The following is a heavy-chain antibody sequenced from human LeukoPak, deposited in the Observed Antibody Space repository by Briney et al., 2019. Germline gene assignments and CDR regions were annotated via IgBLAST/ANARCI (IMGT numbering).Heavy chain of an antibody. J-gene: IGHJ4*02. D-gene: IGHD3-10*02. CDR2: ISGSGSHT. Sequence: GGSVRLSCAASGFSFSSHAMNWVRQAPGKGLEWVSAISGSGSHTYYADSVRGRFTISRDNSKSTLYLQMNSLRAEDTALYYCAKDVRGYNRPFDYWGQGTLVTVSS. CDR1: GFSFSSHA. CDR3: AKDVRGYNRPFDY. V-gene: IGHV3-23*01.